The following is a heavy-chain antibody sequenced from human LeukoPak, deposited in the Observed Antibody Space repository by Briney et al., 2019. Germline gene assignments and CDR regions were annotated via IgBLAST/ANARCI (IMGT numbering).Heavy chain of an antibody. CDR1: GFTVSSNY. CDR3: ARVHSSSWSFEY. V-gene: IGHV3-53*01. J-gene: IGHJ4*02. CDR2: IYSGGST. D-gene: IGHD6-13*01. Sequence: GGSLRLSCAASGFTVSSNYMSWVRQAPGKGLEWVSVIYSGGSTYYADSVKGRFTISRDNSKNTLYLQMNSLRAEDTAVYYCARVHSSSWSFEYWGQGTLVTVSS.